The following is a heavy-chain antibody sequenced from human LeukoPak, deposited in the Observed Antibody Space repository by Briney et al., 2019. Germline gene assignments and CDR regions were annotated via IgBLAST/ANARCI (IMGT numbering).Heavy chain of an antibody. V-gene: IGHV3-33*06. D-gene: IGHD4-11*01. CDR2: IWSDGTNQ. CDR1: KFTFSHYG. J-gene: IGHJ4*02. Sequence: GRSLRLSCAASKFTFSHYGMHWVRQAPDKGLQWVAVIWSDGTNQYYADSVKGRFTISRDNSNKMVYLQMNSLRADDTGVYYCAKDAQRGFDYSNSLEYWGQGALVIVSS. CDR3: AKDAQRGFDYSNSLEY.